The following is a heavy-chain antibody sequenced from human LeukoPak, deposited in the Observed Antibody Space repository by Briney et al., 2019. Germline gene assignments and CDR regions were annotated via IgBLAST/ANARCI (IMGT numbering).Heavy chain of an antibody. J-gene: IGHJ6*03. CDR2: FNHSGGST. D-gene: IGHD3-10*01. CDR1: GHSFTSYY. V-gene: IGHV1-46*01. CDR3: ARRAGHYYGSGPPPYYYYMDV. Sequence: ASVKVSCRASGHSFTSYYMQWVRQAPGKGLEWMGIFNHSGGSTSYAQKFQGRVTITADESTSTAYMELSSLRSEDTAVYYCARRAGHYYGSGPPPYYYYMDVWGKGTTVTISS.